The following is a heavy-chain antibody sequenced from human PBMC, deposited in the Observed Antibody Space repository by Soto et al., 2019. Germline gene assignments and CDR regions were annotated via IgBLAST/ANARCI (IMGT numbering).Heavy chain of an antibody. Sequence: SETPSPTCTVSCGSLSSSSYYWGWVRQPPGKGLEWIGSIYYSGSTYYNPSLKSRVTISVDTSKNQFSLQLNSVTPEDTAVYYCARRGAARQGFDYWGQGTLVTVSS. CDR2: IYYSGST. J-gene: IGHJ4*02. CDR1: CGSLSSSSYY. V-gene: IGHV4-39*01. D-gene: IGHD6-6*01. CDR3: ARRGAARQGFDY.